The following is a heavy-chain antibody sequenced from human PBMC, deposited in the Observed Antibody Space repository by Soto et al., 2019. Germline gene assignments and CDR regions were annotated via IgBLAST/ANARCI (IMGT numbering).Heavy chain of an antibody. CDR1: GFTFSSYA. CDR2: ISGSGGST. J-gene: IGHJ4*02. V-gene: IGHV3-23*01. Sequence: GGSLRLSCAASGFTFSSYAMSWVRQAPGKGLEWVSAISGSGGSTYYADSVKGRFTISRDNSKNTLYLQMNSLRAEDTAVYYCAKVPHYDILTGYYYYFDYWGQGTLVTVSS. D-gene: IGHD3-9*01. CDR3: AKVPHYDILTGYYYYFDY.